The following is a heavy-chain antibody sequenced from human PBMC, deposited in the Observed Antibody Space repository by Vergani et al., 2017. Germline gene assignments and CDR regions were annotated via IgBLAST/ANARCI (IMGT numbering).Heavy chain of an antibody. V-gene: IGHV1-69*13. CDR3: AREGGNYDFWSGYYSY. D-gene: IGHD3-3*01. Sequence: VQLVQSGAEVKKPGATVKISCKVSGYTFTDYYMHWVQQAPGKGLEWMGRIIPIFGTANYAQKFQGRVTITADESTSTAYMELSSLRSEDTAVYYCAREGGNYDFWSGYYSYWGQGTLVTVSS. CDR1: GYTFTDYY. J-gene: IGHJ4*02. CDR2: IIPIFGTA.